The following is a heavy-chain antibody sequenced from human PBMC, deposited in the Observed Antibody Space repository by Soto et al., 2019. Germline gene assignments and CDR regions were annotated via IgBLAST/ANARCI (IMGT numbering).Heavy chain of an antibody. CDR1: GGSSINYH. Sequence: PSETLPLTCNVSGGSSINYHWSWIRQPPGKGLEWIGYITNSGSTNYNPSLKSRVTLSVDTSHNQSSLKVPSVPAAHPAVHYRAAAPRYWGQGTRVTVS. CDR3: AAAPRY. V-gene: IGHV4-59*12. CDR2: ITNSGST. D-gene: IGHD2-15*01. J-gene: IGHJ4*02.